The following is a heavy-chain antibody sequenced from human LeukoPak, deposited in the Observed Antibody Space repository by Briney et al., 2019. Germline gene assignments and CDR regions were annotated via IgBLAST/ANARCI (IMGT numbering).Heavy chain of an antibody. V-gene: IGHV1-69*01. CDR3: ARDPPPGNYAFDI. J-gene: IGHJ3*02. CDR2: IIPIFGTA. CDR1: GGTFSSYA. Sequence: GSSVKVSCKASGGTFSSYAISWVRQAPGQGLEWMGGIIPIFGTANYAQKFQGRVTITADESTSTAYMELSSLRSEDTAVYYCARDPPPGNYAFDIWGQGTMVTVSS.